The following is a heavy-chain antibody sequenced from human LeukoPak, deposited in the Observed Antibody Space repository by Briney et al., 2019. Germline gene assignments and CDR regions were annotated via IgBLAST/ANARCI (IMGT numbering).Heavy chain of an antibody. Sequence: GGSLRLSCAASGFTFSSYAMHWVRQAPGKGLEYVSAISSNGGSTYYANSVKGRFTISRDNSKNTLYLQMGSLRAEDMAVYYCARDPSVSPNNWFDPWGQGTLVTVSS. J-gene: IGHJ5*02. D-gene: IGHD3-10*01. CDR1: GFTFSSYA. V-gene: IGHV3-64*01. CDR2: ISSNGGST. CDR3: ARDPSVSPNNWFDP.